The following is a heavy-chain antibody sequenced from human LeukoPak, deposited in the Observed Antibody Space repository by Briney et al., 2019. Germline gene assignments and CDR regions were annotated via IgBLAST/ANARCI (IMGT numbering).Heavy chain of an antibody. J-gene: IGHJ4*02. CDR1: GGSISSGGYY. CDR3: ARDSISWPHYFDY. Sequence: SQTLSLTCTVSGGSISSGGYYWSWIRQPPGKGLEWIGYIYHSGSTYYNPSLKSRVTISVDRSKNQFSLKLNSVTAADTAVYYCARDSISWPHYFDYWGQGTLVTVSS. CDR2: IYHSGST. D-gene: IGHD6-13*01. V-gene: IGHV4-30-2*01.